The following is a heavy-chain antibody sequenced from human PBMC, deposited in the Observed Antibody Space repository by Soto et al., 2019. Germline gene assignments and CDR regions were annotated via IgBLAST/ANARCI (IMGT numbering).Heavy chain of an antibody. CDR2: ISYDGSNK. D-gene: IGHD6-19*01. CDR3: AKDIGPYSSGWYEFDY. V-gene: IGHV3-30*18. CDR1: GFTFSSGF. J-gene: IGHJ4*02. Sequence: PGGSLILSCAASGFTFSSGFMHWVRQAPGKGLEWVAVISYDGSNKYYADSVKGRFTISRDNSKNTLYLQMNSLRAEDTAVYYCAKDIGPYSSGWYEFDYWGQGTLVTVSS.